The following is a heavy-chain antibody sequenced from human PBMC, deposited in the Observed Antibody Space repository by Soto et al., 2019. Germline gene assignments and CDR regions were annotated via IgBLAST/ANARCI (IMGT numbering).Heavy chain of an antibody. D-gene: IGHD2-15*01. J-gene: IGHJ6*02. CDR3: ARGPPGYCSGGSCYGANYYYGMDV. CDR2: INPSGGST. CDR1: GYTFTSYY. V-gene: IGHV1-46*03. Sequence: ASVKVSCKASGYTFTSYYMHWVRQAPGQGLEWMGIINPSGGSTSYAQKFQGRVTMTRDTSTSTVYMELSSLRSEDTAVYYCARGPPGYCSGGSCYGANYYYGMDVWGQATTATVSS.